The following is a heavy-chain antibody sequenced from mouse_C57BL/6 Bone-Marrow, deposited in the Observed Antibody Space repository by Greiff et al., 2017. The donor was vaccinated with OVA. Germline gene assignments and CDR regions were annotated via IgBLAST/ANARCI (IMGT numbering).Heavy chain of an antibody. D-gene: IGHD2-12*01. J-gene: IGHJ3*01. CDR2: IDPENGDT. CDR1: GFNIKDDY. Sequence: DVQLQESGAELVRPGASVKLSCTASGFNIKDDYMHWVKQRPEQGLEWIGWIDPENGDTEYASKFQGKATITADTSSNTAYLQLSSLTSEDTAVYYCTTGYRPPYWGQGTLVTVSA. CDR3: TTGYRPPY. V-gene: IGHV14-4*01.